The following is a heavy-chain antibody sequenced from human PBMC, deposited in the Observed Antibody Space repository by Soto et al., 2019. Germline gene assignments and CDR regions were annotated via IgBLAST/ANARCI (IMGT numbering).Heavy chain of an antibody. J-gene: IGHJ4*02. CDR3: ARRIVATETFDY. Sequence: PSETLSLTCTVSGDSITSNSYFWAWIRQPPGKGLEWIGSIYYSGTTYYNPSLKSRVTISVDRSKNHFSLKLTSVTAADTAVYYCARRIVATETFDYWGQGTLVTVSS. V-gene: IGHV4-39*02. CDR2: IYYSGTT. D-gene: IGHD5-12*01. CDR1: GDSITSNSYF.